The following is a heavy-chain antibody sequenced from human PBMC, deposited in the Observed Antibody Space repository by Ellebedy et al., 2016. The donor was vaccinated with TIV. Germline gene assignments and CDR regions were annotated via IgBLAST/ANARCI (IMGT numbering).Heavy chain of an antibody. CDR1: GYTFTSYY. V-gene: IGHV1-2*04. CDR2: INPNSGGT. J-gene: IGHJ4*02. CDR3: ARGRIAAAGEPFFDY. Sequence: ASVKVSCKASGYTFTSYYMHWVRQAPGQGLEWMGWINPNSGGTNYAQKFQGWVTMTRDTSISTAYMELSRLRSDDTAVYYCARGRIAAAGEPFFDYWGQGTLVTVSS. D-gene: IGHD6-13*01.